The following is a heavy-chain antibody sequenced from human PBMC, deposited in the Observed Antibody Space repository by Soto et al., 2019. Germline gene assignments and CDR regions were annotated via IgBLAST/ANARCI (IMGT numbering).Heavy chain of an antibody. V-gene: IGHV1-2*04. D-gene: IGHD1-20*01. CDR2: INPSSGGT. CDR3: ARDRRAIAVIGTTDTMDV. CDR1: DTPAPPT. J-gene: IGHJ6*04. Sequence: ASVKVSARLLDTPAPPTIHWVRQAPGRGLEWMGWINPSSGGTNYAQRFQGWVTMTRDTSISTAYMELNRLKSDDTAVYCCARDRRAIAVIGTTDTMDVRGKGTTVTVSS.